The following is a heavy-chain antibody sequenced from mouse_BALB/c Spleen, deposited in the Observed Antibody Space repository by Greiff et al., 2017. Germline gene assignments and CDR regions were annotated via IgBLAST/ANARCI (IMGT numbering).Heavy chain of an antibody. J-gene: IGHJ4*01. Sequence: EVMLVESGGGLVQPGGSRKLSCAASGFTFSSFGMHWVRQAPEKGLEWVAYISSGSSTIYYADTVKGRFTISRDNPKNTLFLQMTSLRSEDTAMYYCARKGTGGSYAMDYWGQGTSVTVSS. V-gene: IGHV5-17*02. CDR1: GFTFSSFG. CDR3: ARKGTGGSYAMDY. D-gene: IGHD1-1*02. CDR2: ISSGSSTI.